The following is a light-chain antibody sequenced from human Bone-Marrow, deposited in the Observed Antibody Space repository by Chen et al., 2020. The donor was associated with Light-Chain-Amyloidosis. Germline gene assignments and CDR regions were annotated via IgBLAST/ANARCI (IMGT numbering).Light chain of an antibody. V-gene: IGLV1-44*01. J-gene: IGLJ1*01. CDR1: SSNIGSNS. Sequence: QSVLTPPPSASGTPGQRVTISCSGSSSNIGSNSVNWYQQLPGTAPKLLIYTTNQRPSGVPARCSGSKSGTSASLAISGLQSGDEGDYYCAAWDDSLDGSYVFGTGTKVTVL. CDR3: AAWDDSLDGSYV. CDR2: TTN.